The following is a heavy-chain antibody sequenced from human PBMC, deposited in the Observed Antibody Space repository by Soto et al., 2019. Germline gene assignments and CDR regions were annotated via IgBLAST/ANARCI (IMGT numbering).Heavy chain of an antibody. CDR2: IWYDGSNK. CDR3: AREWCNYGDQNFDY. D-gene: IGHD4-17*01. CDR1: GFTFSSYG. V-gene: IGHV3-33*01. Sequence: QVQLVESGGGVVQPGRSLRLSCAASGFTFSSYGMHWVRQAPGKGLEWVAVIWYDGSNKYYADSVKGRFTISRDNSKNTLYLQMNSLRAEDTAVYYCAREWCNYGDQNFDYWGQGTLVTVSS. J-gene: IGHJ4*02.